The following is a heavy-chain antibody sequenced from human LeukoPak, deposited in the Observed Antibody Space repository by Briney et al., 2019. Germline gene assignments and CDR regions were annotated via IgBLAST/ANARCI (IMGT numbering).Heavy chain of an antibody. CDR1: GGSISSGGYY. V-gene: IGHV4-31*03. D-gene: IGHD2-15*01. CDR2: IYYSGST. Sequence: SETLSLTCTVSGGSISSGGYYWSWIRRHPGKGLEWIGYIYYSGSTYYNPSLKSRVTISVDTSKNQFSLKLSSVTAADTAVYYCARGYCSGGNCYVFDYWGQGTLVTVSS. CDR3: ARGYCSGGNCYVFDY. J-gene: IGHJ4*02.